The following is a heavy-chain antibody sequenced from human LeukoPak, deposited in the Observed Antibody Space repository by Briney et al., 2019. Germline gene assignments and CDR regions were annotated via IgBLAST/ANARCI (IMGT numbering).Heavy chain of an antibody. CDR2: INHSGST. Sequence: SETLSLTCAVYGGSFSGYYWSWIRQPPGKGLEWIGEINHSGSTNYNPSLKSRVTISVDTSKNQFSLKLSSVTAADTAVYYCARGYSGYAPGDYWGQGTLVTVSS. J-gene: IGHJ4*02. CDR1: GGSFSGYY. CDR3: ARGYSGYAPGDY. D-gene: IGHD5-12*01. V-gene: IGHV4-34*01.